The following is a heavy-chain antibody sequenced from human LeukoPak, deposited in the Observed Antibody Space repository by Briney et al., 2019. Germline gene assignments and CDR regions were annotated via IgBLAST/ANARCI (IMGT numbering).Heavy chain of an antibody. V-gene: IGHV4-39*01. CDR2: IYYSGST. D-gene: IGHD2-2*01. CDR3: RRIVVVPAALGAIDY. Sequence: SETLSLTCTVSGGSISSYYWGWIRQPPGKGLEWIGSIYYSGSTYYNPSLKSRVTISVDTSKNQFSLKLSSVTAADTAVYYCRRIVVVPAALGAIDYWGQGTLVTVSS. CDR1: GGSISSYY. J-gene: IGHJ4*02.